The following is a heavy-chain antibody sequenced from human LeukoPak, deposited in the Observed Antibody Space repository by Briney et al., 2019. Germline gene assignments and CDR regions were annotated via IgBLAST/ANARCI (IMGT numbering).Heavy chain of an antibody. Sequence: PGGSLRLSCEASGFSFNDAWMNWVRQAPGKGLEWVGRIKRRSDGGTPDYAAPVQGRFTISRDESKNTLYLQMNSLKTGDTAVYYCTTDTRRIDTFAWGQGTLVTVAA. CDR2: IKRRSDGGTP. CDR3: TTDTRRIDTFA. V-gene: IGHV3-15*07. CDR1: GFSFNDAW. J-gene: IGHJ4*02. D-gene: IGHD2-2*01.